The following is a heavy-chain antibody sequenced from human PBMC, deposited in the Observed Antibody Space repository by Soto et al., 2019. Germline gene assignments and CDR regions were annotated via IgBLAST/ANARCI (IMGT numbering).Heavy chain of an antibody. Sequence: GGSLRLSCAASGFTFSSYAMHWVRQAPGKGLEWVAVISYDGSNKYYADSVKGRFTISIDNSKNTLYLQMNSLRAEDTAVYYCAREAYWGYCSSTSCSYGMDVWGQGTTVTVSS. J-gene: IGHJ6*02. V-gene: IGHV3-30-3*01. CDR3: AREAYWGYCSSTSCSYGMDV. CDR1: GFTFSSYA. D-gene: IGHD2-2*01. CDR2: ISYDGSNK.